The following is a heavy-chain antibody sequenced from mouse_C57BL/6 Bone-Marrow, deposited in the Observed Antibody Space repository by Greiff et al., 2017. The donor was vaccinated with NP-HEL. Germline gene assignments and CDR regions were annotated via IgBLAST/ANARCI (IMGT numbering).Heavy chain of an antibody. Sequence: EVKLVESGGGLVKPGGSLKLSCAASGFTFSSYTMSWVRQTPEKRLEWVATISGGGGNTYYPDSVKGRFTISRDNAKNTLYLQMSSLRSEDTALYYCARLKLGQFDYWGQGTTLTVSS. CDR2: ISGGGGNT. CDR1: GFTFSSYT. D-gene: IGHD4-1*01. V-gene: IGHV5-9*01. J-gene: IGHJ2*01. CDR3: ARLKLGQFDY.